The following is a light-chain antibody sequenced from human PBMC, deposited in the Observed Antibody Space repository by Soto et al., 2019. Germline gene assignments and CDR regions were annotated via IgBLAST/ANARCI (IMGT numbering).Light chain of an antibody. CDR3: QQGYSNPWT. CDR1: QTINSY. V-gene: IGKV1-39*01. J-gene: IGKJ1*01. Sequence: DIQMPRPPASLSASLGGRVTITSRASQTINSYLDWYQQKPGKAPKLLIYAASNLQSGVPSRFSGSGSGTNFTLSLNSLQPEDFATYYCQQGYSNPWTFGQGTKVDIK. CDR2: AAS.